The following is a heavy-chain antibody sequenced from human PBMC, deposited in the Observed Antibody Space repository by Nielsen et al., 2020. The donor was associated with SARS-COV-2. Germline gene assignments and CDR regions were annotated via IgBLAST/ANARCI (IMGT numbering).Heavy chain of an antibody. CDR1: GFNLSNNA. CDR2: ISYDGSNK. J-gene: IGHJ4*02. Sequence: GESLKISCAASGFNLSNNALHWVSQAQGKGLEWVAIISYDGSNKYYADSVKGRFAISIDNSRNTLYLQMNSLRAEDTAVYYCARGDSDGLLDYWGQGTLVTVSS. D-gene: IGHD3-22*01. V-gene: IGHV3-30*09. CDR3: ARGDSDGLLDY.